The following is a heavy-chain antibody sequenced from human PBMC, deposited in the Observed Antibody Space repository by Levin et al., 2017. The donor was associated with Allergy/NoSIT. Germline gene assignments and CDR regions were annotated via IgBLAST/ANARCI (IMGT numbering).Heavy chain of an antibody. D-gene: IGHD2-8*01. Sequence: LSLPCAASGFTFSTYGMIWVRQAPGKGLEWVSYISARRTTMYYADSVKGRFTISRDDAKNTLYLQMSSLRAEDTAVYYCARDEESYGDAFDIWGQGTMVTVSS. CDR1: GFTFSTYG. V-gene: IGHV3-48*01. CDR2: ISARRTTM. J-gene: IGHJ3*02. CDR3: ARDEESYGDAFDI.